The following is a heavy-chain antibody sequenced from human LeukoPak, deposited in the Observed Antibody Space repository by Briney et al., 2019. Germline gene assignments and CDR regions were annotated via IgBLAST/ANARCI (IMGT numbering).Heavy chain of an antibody. CDR3: ARGSSSSPLYYFDY. J-gene: IGHJ4*02. CDR1: GYTFTGYY. CDR2: INPNSGGT. D-gene: IGHD6-13*01. V-gene: IGHV1-2*02. Sequence: ASVKVSCKASGYTFTGYYMHWVRQAPGQGLEWMGWINPNSGGTNYAQKFQGRVTMTKDTSISTAYMELSRLRSDDTAVHYCARGSSSSPLYYFDYWGQGTLVTVSS.